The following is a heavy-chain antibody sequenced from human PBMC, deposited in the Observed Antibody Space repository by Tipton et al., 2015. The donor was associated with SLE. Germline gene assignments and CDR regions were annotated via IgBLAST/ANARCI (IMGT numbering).Heavy chain of an antibody. J-gene: IGHJ3*02. Sequence: SLRLSCAASGFTFSSYSMNWVRQAPGKGLEWVSSISSSSSYIYYADSVKGRFTISRDNAKNSLYLQMNSLRAEDTAVYYCARAPDGDYVAFDIWGQGTMVTVSS. D-gene: IGHD4-17*01. CDR3: ARAPDGDYVAFDI. CDR1: GFTFSSYS. V-gene: IGHV3-21*01. CDR2: ISSSSSYI.